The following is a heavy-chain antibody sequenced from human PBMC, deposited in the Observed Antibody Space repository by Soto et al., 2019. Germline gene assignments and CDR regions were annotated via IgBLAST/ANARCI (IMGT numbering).Heavy chain of an antibody. CDR1: GFTFNDFE. V-gene: IGHV3-48*03. CDR3: ARGFGRFNY. CDR2: IDGSGTTK. D-gene: IGHD3-10*01. Sequence: EVQLLESGGGLVQPGGSLRLSCGVSGFTFNDFEMNWVRQAPGKGLEWLAYIDGSGTTKKYADSVRGRFTISRDNPNNSLFLQMSSLGAADTAIYYCARGFGRFNYWGQGILVSVSS. J-gene: IGHJ4*02.